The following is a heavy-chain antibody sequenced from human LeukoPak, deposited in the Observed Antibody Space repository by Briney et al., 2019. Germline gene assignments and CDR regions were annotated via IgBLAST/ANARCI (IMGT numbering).Heavy chain of an antibody. CDR3: ASQWVAGPSIGY. CDR2: ISSSSYI. J-gene: IGHJ4*02. CDR1: GFTFGSYS. V-gene: IGHV3-21*01. Sequence: GGSLRLSCAASGFTFGSYSMNWVRQAPGRGLEWVSSISSSSYIYYADSVKGRFTISRDNAKNSLYLQMNSLRAEDTAVYYCASQWVAGPSIGYWGQGTLVTVSS. D-gene: IGHD6-19*01.